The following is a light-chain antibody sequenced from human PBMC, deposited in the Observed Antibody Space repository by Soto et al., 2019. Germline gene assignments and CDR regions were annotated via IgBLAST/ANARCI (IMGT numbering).Light chain of an antibody. Sequence: DIQMTQSPHTLAASVGDRVTITCRASQTISWLAWYQQRLGKTPKLLIYDVSRLESGVPSRFSGSQSETEFTLTISGLQSDDFATYYCQQYDRYPPTFGQGTKVDIK. CDR2: DVS. CDR1: QTISW. CDR3: QQYDRYPPT. J-gene: IGKJ1*01. V-gene: IGKV1-5*01.